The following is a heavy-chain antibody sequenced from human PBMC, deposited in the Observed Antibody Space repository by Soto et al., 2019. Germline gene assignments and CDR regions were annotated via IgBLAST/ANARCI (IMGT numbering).Heavy chain of an antibody. J-gene: IGHJ6*02. Sequence: ASVKVSCKASGYTFTSYYMHWVRQAPGQGLEWMGIINPSGGSTSYAQKFQGRVTMTRDTSTSTVYMELSSLRSEDTAVYYCAREFGAFSEYSSSPSSTYYYYGMDVWGQGXTVTVYS. CDR1: GYTFTSYY. CDR2: INPSGGST. CDR3: AREFGAFSEYSSSPSSTYYYYGMDV. D-gene: IGHD6-6*01. V-gene: IGHV1-46*01.